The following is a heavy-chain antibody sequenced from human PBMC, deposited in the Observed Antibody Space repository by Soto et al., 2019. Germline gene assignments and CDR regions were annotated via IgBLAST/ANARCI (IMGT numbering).Heavy chain of an antibody. Sequence: EASVKVSCKASGGTFSSYAISWVRQAPGQGLEWMGGIIPIFGTANYAQKFQGRVTITTDESTSTAYMELSSLRSEDTAVYYCARDYYGSGEKRFDYWGQGTLVTVSS. CDR2: IIPIFGTA. V-gene: IGHV1-69*05. CDR1: GGTFSSYA. CDR3: ARDYYGSGEKRFDY. J-gene: IGHJ4*02. D-gene: IGHD3-10*01.